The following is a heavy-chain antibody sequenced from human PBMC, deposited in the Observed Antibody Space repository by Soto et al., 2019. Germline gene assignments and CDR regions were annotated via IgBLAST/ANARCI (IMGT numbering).Heavy chain of an antibody. D-gene: IGHD3-10*01. CDR1: GGSISTSSYS. CDR3: ARHMNSGSYYRYYYGMDV. J-gene: IGHJ6*02. CDR2: IYYSGST. V-gene: IGHV4-39*01. Sequence: SDTLSLTCTVSGGSISTSSYSWCWIREPRGKGLEWIGSIYYSGSTYYNPSLKSRVTISVDTSKNQFSLKLSSVTAADTAVYYCARHMNSGSYYRYYYGMDVWGQGTTVT.